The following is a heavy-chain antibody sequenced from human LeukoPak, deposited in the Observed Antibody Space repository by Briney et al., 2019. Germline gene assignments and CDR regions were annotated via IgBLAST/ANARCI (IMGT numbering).Heavy chain of an antibody. CDR3: ARGQRTAGCSSTSCYSSCFDY. Sequence: SETLSLTCAVYGGSFSGYYWSWIRQPPGKGLEWIGEINHSGSTNYNPSPKSRVTISVDTSKNQFSLKLSSVTAADTAVYYCARGQRTAGCSSTSCYSSCFDYWGQGTLVTVSS. V-gene: IGHV4-34*01. CDR2: INHSGST. D-gene: IGHD2-2*01. CDR1: GGSFSGYY. J-gene: IGHJ4*02.